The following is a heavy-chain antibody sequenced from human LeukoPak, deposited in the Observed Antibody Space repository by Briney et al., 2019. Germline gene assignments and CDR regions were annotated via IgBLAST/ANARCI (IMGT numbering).Heavy chain of an antibody. CDR1: GFTFNTYW. J-gene: IGHJ4*02. Sequence: GGSLRLSCAASGFTFNTYWMSWVRQAPGKGLEWVANIKPDGSEKYYVDSVQGRFTISRDNAKNSLYLQMNSLRAEDTAPYYCARAGVTWGYDYWGQGALVAVSS. CDR2: IKPDGSEK. D-gene: IGHD2-8*01. V-gene: IGHV3-7*01. CDR3: ARAGVTWGYDY.